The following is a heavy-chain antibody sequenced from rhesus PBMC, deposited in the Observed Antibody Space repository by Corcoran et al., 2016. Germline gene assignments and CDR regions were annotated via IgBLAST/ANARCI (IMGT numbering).Heavy chain of an antibody. Sequence: QVQLQESGPGLVKPSETLLLTCAVSGVSISHHWWSWIRQPPGKGMEWIGEIIETSHNSYVNASLMSRVTSSKDVSKNQFYLRMASGTAADTAVYYCVKNTGHIGHAYDYWGQGLLVTVTS. CDR3: VKNTGHIGHAYDY. CDR2: IIETSHNS. CDR1: GVSISHHW. J-gene: IGHJ4*01. D-gene: IGHD2-21*01. V-gene: IGHV4-80*01.